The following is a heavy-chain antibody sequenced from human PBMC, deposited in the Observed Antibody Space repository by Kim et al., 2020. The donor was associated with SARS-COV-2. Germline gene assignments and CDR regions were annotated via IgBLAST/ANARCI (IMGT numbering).Heavy chain of an antibody. V-gene: IGHV4-31*03. CDR2: IYYSGST. CDR1: GGSISSGGYY. J-gene: IGHJ5*02. CDR3: ARVSHMVRGVINWFDP. D-gene: IGHD3-10*01. Sequence: SETLSLTCTVSGGSISSGGYYWSWIRQHPGKGLEWIGYIYYSGSTYYNPSLKSRVTISVDTSKNQFSLKLSSVTAADTAVYYCARVSHMVRGVINWFDPWGQGTLVTVSS.